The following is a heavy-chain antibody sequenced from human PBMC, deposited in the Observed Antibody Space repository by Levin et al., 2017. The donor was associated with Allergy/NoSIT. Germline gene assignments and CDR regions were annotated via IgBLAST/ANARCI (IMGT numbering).Heavy chain of an antibody. Sequence: GGSLRLSCAASGFTFSSYAMSWVRQAPGKGLEWVSAISGSGGSTYYADSVKGRFTISRDNSKNTLYLQMNSLRAEDTAVYYCAKDRTARATMVRGVIPNYYYGMDVWGQGTTVTVSS. CDR2: ISGSGGST. CDR1: GFTFSSYA. V-gene: IGHV3-23*01. J-gene: IGHJ6*02. CDR3: AKDRTARATMVRGVIPNYYYGMDV. D-gene: IGHD3-10*01.